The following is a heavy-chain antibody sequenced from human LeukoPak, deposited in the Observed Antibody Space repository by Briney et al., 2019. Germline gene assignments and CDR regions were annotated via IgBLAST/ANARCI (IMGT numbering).Heavy chain of an antibody. CDR2: ISSSSSPTI. D-gene: IGHD3-10*01. Sequence: GGSLRLSCAASGFTFSSYSMNWVRQVPGKGLEWVSYISSSSSPTIYYADSVKGRFTISRDNAKNSLYLQMNSLRAEDTAVYYCARDQFVGFGDHAESVWGQGTTVTVSS. J-gene: IGHJ6*02. V-gene: IGHV3-48*04. CDR1: GFTFSSYS. CDR3: ARDQFVGFGDHAESV.